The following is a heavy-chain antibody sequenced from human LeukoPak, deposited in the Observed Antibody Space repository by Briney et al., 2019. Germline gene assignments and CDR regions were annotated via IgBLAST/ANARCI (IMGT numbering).Heavy chain of an antibody. CDR3: ARQQQLLDY. V-gene: IGHV4-59*08. CDR1: GGSISSYF. Sequence: PSETLSLTCTVSGGSISSYFWSWIRQPPGKGLEWIGYIYYSGSTSYNPSLQNRVTLSVDTPKNQFSLKLRSVTAADTAVYYCARQQQLLDYWGQGTLVTVSS. J-gene: IGHJ4*02. D-gene: IGHD6-13*01. CDR2: IYYSGST.